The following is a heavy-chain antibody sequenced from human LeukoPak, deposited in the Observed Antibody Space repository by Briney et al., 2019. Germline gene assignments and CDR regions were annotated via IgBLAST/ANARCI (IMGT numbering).Heavy chain of an antibody. Sequence: GGSLRLSCAASGFTFSSYWMSWVRQAPGKGLEWVANIKQDGSEKYYVDSVKGRFTISRDNAKNSLYLQMNSLRAEDTAVYYCARAQIPTAMAGFFDYWGQGTLVTVSS. J-gene: IGHJ4*02. D-gene: IGHD5-18*01. CDR3: ARAQIPTAMAGFFDY. CDR2: IKQDGSEK. V-gene: IGHV3-7*01. CDR1: GFTFSSYW.